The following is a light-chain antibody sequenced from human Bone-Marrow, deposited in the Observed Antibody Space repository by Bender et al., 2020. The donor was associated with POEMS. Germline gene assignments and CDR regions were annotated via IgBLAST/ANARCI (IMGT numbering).Light chain of an antibody. CDR2: GKN. CDR1: RLRSAY. CDR3: CCRDSSGKHRV. V-gene: IGLV3-19*01. J-gene: IGLJ3*02. Sequence: SSELTQDPVVSVALGQTVRITCQGDRLRSAYASWYQQKPRQAPVLVMSGKNNRPSGIPDRFSGSTSGTTASLTITGAQAEDEADYYCCCRDSSGKHRVFGGGTTVTVL.